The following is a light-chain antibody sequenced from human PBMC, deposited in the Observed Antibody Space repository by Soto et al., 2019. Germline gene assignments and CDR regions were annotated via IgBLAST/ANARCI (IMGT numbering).Light chain of an antibody. Sequence: EILMTQSPATLSVSPGEGLTLSCRASQSISRTLAWYQQRPGQAPRLLIYGASSRATGVPARFSGSGSGTEFTLTISSLQSEDFAVYYCQQYGSSPFTFGPGTKVDIK. CDR3: QQYGSSPFT. CDR2: GAS. J-gene: IGKJ3*01. CDR1: QSISRT. V-gene: IGKV3-15*01.